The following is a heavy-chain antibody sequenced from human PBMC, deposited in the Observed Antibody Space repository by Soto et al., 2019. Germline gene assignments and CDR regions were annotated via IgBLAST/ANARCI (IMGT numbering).Heavy chain of an antibody. J-gene: IGHJ4*02. V-gene: IGHV3-48*01. Sequence: EVQLVESGGGLVQPGGSLRLSCEASGFTFSSNSMDWVRQAPGKGLGWISYISDISSNIHYADSVKGRFTISRDNDKNSLYLHMNSLRAEDTAVYYCARDKGSSSWHSFDYWGQGILVTVSS. D-gene: IGHD2-2*01. CDR1: GFTFSSNS. CDR2: ISDISSNI. CDR3: ARDKGSSSWHSFDY.